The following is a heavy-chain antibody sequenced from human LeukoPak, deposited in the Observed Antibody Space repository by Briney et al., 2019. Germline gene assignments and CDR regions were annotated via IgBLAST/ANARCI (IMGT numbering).Heavy chain of an antibody. V-gene: IGHV4-31*03. J-gene: IGHJ4*02. D-gene: IGHD5-18*01. CDR2: IYYSGGT. CDR1: GGSISSGGYY. Sequence: SQTLSLTCTVSGGSISSGGYYWSWIRQHPGKGLEWIGYIYYSGGTYYNPSLKSRVTISVDTSKNQFSLKLSSVTAADTAVYYCARSWIQLWLLDYWGQGTLVTVSS. CDR3: ARSWIQLWLLDY.